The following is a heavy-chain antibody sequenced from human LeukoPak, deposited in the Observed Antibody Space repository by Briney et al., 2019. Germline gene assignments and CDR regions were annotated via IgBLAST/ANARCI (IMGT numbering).Heavy chain of an antibody. CDR1: GGSINNYY. CDR2: IYYSGNT. J-gene: IGHJ4*02. CDR3: ARHFRGYDN. V-gene: IGHV4-59*08. D-gene: IGHD5-12*01. Sequence: SETLSLTCTVSGGSINNYYWSWIRQPPGKGLEWIGYIYYSGNTNYNPSLKSRVTISVDTSKNQFSLKLSSVTAADTAVYYCARHFRGYDNWGQGTLVTVSS.